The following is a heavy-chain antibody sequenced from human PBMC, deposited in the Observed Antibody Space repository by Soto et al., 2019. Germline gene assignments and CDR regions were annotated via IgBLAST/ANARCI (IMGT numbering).Heavy chain of an antibody. J-gene: IGHJ4*02. V-gene: IGHV3-53*02. D-gene: IGHD4-17*01. CDR2: IYSGGTT. CDR3: ARNQPVTTLGY. Sequence: EVQLVETGGGLIQPGGSLRLSCAASGFTVSNNYMSWVRQAPGKGLECVSIIYSGGTTYYADSVRGRFTISRDHSKNTLYLQMNSLRADDTAVYFCARNQPVTTLGYWGQGTLGTVSS. CDR1: GFTVSNNY.